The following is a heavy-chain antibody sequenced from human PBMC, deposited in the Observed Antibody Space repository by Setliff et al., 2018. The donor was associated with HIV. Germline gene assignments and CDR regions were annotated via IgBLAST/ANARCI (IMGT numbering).Heavy chain of an antibody. D-gene: IGHD5-18*01. CDR1: GGSISSGSYY. V-gene: IGHV4-61*02. CDR3: ARGTGSYGSDY. CDR2: IWTSGST. J-gene: IGHJ4*02. Sequence: SETLSLTCTVSGGSISSGSYYWSWIRQPAGKGLEWIGRIWTSGSTNYNPSLKSRVTISVDTSKNHFSLKLSSVTAADTAVYYCARGTGSYGSDYWGQGTLVTVSS.